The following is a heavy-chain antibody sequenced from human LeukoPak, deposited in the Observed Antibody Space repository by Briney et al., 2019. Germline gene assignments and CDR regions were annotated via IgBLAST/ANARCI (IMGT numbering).Heavy chain of an antibody. Sequence: GGSLRLSCAASGFTFSNVWMKSKTDGGTTDYAAPVKGRFTISRDDSKNTLYLQMNSLKTEDTAVYYCTTEPPWDVWGQGTTVTVSS. J-gene: IGHJ6*02. CDR2: SKTDGGTT. CDR1: GFTFSNVW. CDR3: TTEPPWDV. V-gene: IGHV3-15*01.